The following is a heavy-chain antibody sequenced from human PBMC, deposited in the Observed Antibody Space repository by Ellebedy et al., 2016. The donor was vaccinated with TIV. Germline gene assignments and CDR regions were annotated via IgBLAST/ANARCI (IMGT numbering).Heavy chain of an antibody. D-gene: IGHD2-15*01. CDR1: GYTFIGYY. Sequence: AASVKVSCKASGYTFIGYYMHWVRQAPGQGLEWMGWINPNSGGTNYAQKFQGRVTMTRDTSISTAYMELSRLRSDDTAVYYCARGIVEVAAAYGMDVWGQGTTVTVS. V-gene: IGHV1-2*02. CDR2: INPNSGGT. J-gene: IGHJ6*02. CDR3: ARGIVEVAAAYGMDV.